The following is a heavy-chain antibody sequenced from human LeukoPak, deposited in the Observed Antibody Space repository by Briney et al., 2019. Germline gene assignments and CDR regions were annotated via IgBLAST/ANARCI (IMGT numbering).Heavy chain of an antibody. D-gene: IGHD3-22*01. CDR1: GFTFSSYW. CDR2: IKEDGSEK. Sequence: GGSLRLSYSASGFTFSSYWMTWVRQAPGKGLEWVADIKEDGSEKYYVDSVKGRFTISRDNAKNSLYLQMNSLRAEDTAVYYCASQMGYSFDYWGQGTLVTVS. CDR3: ASQMGYSFDY. J-gene: IGHJ4*02. V-gene: IGHV3-7*01.